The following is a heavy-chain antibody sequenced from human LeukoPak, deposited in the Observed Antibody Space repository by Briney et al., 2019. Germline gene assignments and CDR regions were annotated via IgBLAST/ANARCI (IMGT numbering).Heavy chain of an antibody. J-gene: IGHJ2*01. D-gene: IGHD6-6*01. V-gene: IGHV4-39*07. CDR3: ARRARRPRYFDL. CDR1: GVSISSSNSY. Sequence: SETLSLTCTVSGVSISSSNSYWGWIRQPPGKGLEWIGSIYYSGSTNYNPSLKSRVTISVDTSKNQFSLKLSSVTAADTAVYYCARRARRPRYFDLWGRGTLVTVSS. CDR2: IYYSGST.